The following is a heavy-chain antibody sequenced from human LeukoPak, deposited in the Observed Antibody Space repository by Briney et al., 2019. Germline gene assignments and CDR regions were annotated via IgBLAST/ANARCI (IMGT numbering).Heavy chain of an antibody. Sequence: GGSLRLSCEASGLIFSDYSFNWIRQAPGKGLEWVSSISSSSTYIYYADSVKGRFTISRDNAENSLFLQMNSLRAEDTAVYYCAKEEGTTVTTFDYWGQGTLVTVSS. CDR3: AKEEGTTVTTFDY. CDR2: ISSSSTYI. J-gene: IGHJ4*02. D-gene: IGHD4-17*01. CDR1: GLIFSDYS. V-gene: IGHV3-21*01.